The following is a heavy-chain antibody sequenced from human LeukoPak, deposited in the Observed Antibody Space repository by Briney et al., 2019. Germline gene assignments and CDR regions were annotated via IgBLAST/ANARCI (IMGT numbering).Heavy chain of an antibody. CDR1: GFTFSSHW. CDR2: IKQDASDK. D-gene: IGHD3-22*01. Sequence: PGGSLRLSCAASGFTFSSHWMSWVRQAPGKGLEWVAYIKQDASDKYYVDSMKGRFTISRDNAKNSLYLQMNSLRAEDTAVYYCARDLPENYYDSSGPNWFDPWGQGTLVTVSS. V-gene: IGHV3-7*01. J-gene: IGHJ5*02. CDR3: ARDLPENYYDSSGPNWFDP.